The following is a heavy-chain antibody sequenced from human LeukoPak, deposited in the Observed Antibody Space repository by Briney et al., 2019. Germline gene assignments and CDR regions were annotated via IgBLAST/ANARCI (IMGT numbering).Heavy chain of an antibody. CDR1: GFTFSSYA. CDR2: ISGSGGST. CDR3: AKSPRLPIYYYYMDV. V-gene: IGHV3-23*01. Sequence: QPGGSLRLSCAASGFTFSSYAMSRVRQAPGKGLEWVSAISGSGGSTYYADSVKGRFTISRDNSKNTLYLQMNSLRAEDTAVYYCAKSPRLPIYYYYMDVWGKGTTVTVSS. D-gene: IGHD4-11*01. J-gene: IGHJ6*03.